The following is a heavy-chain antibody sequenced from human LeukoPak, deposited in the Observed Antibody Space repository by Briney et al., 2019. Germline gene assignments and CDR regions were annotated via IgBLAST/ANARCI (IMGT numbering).Heavy chain of an antibody. CDR1: GGSISSYY. CDR3: AREYYYDSSGYYLAFDI. J-gene: IGHJ3*02. V-gene: IGHV4-59*01. CDR2: IYYSGST. D-gene: IGHD3-22*01. Sequence: SETLSLTCTVSGGSISSYYWSWIRQPPGKGLEWIGYIYYSGSTNYNPSLKSRVTIPVDTSKNQFSLKLSSVTAADTAVYYCAREYYYDSSGYYLAFDIWGQGTMVTVSS.